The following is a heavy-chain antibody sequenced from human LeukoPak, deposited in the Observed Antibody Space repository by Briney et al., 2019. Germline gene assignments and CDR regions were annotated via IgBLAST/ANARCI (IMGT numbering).Heavy chain of an antibody. CDR2: IYYSGST. Sequence: SETLSLTCTVSGGSVSSGSYYWSWIRQPPGKGLEWIGYIYYSGSTNYNPSLKSRVTMSLDTSKKQLSLKLSSVTAADTAVYYCARDFLSDFWSGYYRNHWFDPWGQGTLVTVSS. CDR1: GGSVSSGSYY. CDR3: ARDFLSDFWSGYYRNHWFDP. V-gene: IGHV4-61*01. D-gene: IGHD3-3*01. J-gene: IGHJ5*02.